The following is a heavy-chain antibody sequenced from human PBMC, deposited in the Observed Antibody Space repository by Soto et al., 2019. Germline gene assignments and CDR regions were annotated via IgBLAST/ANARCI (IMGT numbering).Heavy chain of an antibody. CDR2: ISGSGGST. J-gene: IGHJ4*02. V-gene: IGHV3-23*01. Sequence: GGSLRLSCAASGFTFSSYAMSWVRQAPGRGLEWVSAISGSGGSTYYADSVKGRFTISRDNSKNTLYLQMNSLRAEDTAVYYCAKNRGILWFGEFFFDYWSQGTLVTVS. CDR1: GFTFSSYA. D-gene: IGHD3-10*01. CDR3: AKNRGILWFGEFFFDY.